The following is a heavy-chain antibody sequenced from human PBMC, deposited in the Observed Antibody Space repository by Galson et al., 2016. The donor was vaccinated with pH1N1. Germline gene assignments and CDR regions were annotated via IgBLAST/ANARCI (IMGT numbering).Heavy chain of an antibody. V-gene: IGHV3-15*01. J-gene: IGHJ4*01. CDR1: GFTFSNAW. CDR2: IKSNTDGGTI. D-gene: IGHD3-3*01. Sequence: SLRLSCAASGFTFSNAWMTWVRQAPGKGLEWVGRIKSNTDGGTIDYATPVKDRLTISRDDSKNTMYLLMNNLKTEDTGVYYCAVEVYDFWSVSGDFWGQGTRVTVSS. CDR3: AVEVYDFWSVSGDF.